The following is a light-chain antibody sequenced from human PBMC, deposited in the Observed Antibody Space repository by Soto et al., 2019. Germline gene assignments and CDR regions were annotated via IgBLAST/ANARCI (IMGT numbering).Light chain of an antibody. CDR1: QSISSW. Sequence: DRQRTQYPSTLSASVGDRVTITCRASQSISSWLAWYQQKPGKAPKLLLSKVSTLKSVVPPRFSGSGYGTEFTLTISSLQPGDIATYYGQQYERYPMSFGGGTKVEIK. J-gene: IGKJ4*01. V-gene: IGKV1-5*03. CDR2: KVS. CDR3: QQYERYPMS.